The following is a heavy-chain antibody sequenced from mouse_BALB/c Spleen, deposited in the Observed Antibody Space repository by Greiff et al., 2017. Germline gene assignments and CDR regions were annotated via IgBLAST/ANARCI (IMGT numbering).Heavy chain of an antibody. CDR2: ISDGGSYT. V-gene: IGHV5-4*02. CDR1: GFTFSDYY. Sequence: EVKLVESGGGLVKPGGSLKLSCAASGFTFSDYYMYWVRQTPEKRLEWVATISDGGSYTYYPDSVKGRFTISRDNAKNNLYLQMSSLKSEDTAMYYCARQYGNYAAWFAYWGQGTLVTVSA. CDR3: ARQYGNYAAWFAY. J-gene: IGHJ3*01. D-gene: IGHD2-1*01.